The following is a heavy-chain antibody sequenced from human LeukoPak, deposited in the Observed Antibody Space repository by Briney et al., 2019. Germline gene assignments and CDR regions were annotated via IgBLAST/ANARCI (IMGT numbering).Heavy chain of an antibody. CDR2: IYYSGNT. CDR3: ARAYTSWSFDY. J-gene: IGHJ4*02. CDR1: GVXITTYY. Sequence: PSETLSLTCTVSGVXITTYYWSWIRQPPGKGLEWIGFIYYSGNTNYNPSLKSRVTISVDTSKNQFSLKLSSVTAADTAVYYCARAYTSWSFDYWGQGTLVTVSS. V-gene: IGHV4-59*01. D-gene: IGHD2-2*02.